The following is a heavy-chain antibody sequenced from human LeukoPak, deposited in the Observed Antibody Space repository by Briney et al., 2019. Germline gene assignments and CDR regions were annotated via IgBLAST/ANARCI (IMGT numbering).Heavy chain of an antibody. CDR1: GFTFSSYA. Sequence: SGGSLRLSCAASGFTFSSYAMHWVRQAPGKGLEWVAVISYDGSNKYYADSVKGRFTISRDNSKNTLYLQMNSLRSGDTAVYYCARDQNYYGSGSYLFNRRLDAPHDAFDIWGQGTMVTVSS. D-gene: IGHD3-10*01. CDR3: ARDQNYYGSGSYLFNRRLDAPHDAFDI. V-gene: IGHV3-30-3*01. J-gene: IGHJ3*02. CDR2: ISYDGSNK.